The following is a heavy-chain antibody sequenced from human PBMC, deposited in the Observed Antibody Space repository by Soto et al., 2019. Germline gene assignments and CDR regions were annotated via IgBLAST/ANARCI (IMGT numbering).Heavy chain of an antibody. Sequence: GSGPTLVNPTETLTLTCTVSGFSLSNARMGVSWIRQPPGKALEWLAHIFSNDEKSYSTSLKSRLTISKDTSKSQVVLTMTNMDPVDTATYYCSRIRSSGWYRDFDYWGQGTLVTVSS. CDR2: IFSNDEK. V-gene: IGHV2-26*01. CDR1: GFSLSNARMG. CDR3: SRIRSSGWYRDFDY. J-gene: IGHJ4*02. D-gene: IGHD6-19*01.